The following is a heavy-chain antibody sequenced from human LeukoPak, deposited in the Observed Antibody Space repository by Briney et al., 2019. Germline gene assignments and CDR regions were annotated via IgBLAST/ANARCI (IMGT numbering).Heavy chain of an antibody. J-gene: IGHJ3*02. CDR3: ATRQSGSWYGFFAFDI. Sequence: SETLSLTCTVSGGSISSYYWSWVRQPPGKGLGWIGYIYYSGSTNYNPSLKSRVTLSVDTSKNQFSLKLSSVTAADTAVYYCATRQSGSWYGFFAFDIWGQGTMVTVPS. V-gene: IGHV4-59*08. D-gene: IGHD6-13*01. CDR2: IYYSGST. CDR1: GGSISSYY.